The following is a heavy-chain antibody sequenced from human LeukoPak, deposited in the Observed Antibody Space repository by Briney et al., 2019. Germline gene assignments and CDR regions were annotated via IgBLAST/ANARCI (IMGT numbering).Heavy chain of an antibody. CDR3: ARMVRGAYYYYYGMDV. CDR1: GCTFTSYD. V-gene: IGHV1-8*01. J-gene: IGHJ6*02. CDR2: MNPNSGNT. Sequence: ASVKVSCKASGCTFTSYDINWVRQATGQGLEWMGWMNPNSGNTGYAQKFQGRVTMTRNTSISTAYMELSSLRSEDTAVYYCARMVRGAYYYYYGMDVWGQGTTVTVSS. D-gene: IGHD3-10*01.